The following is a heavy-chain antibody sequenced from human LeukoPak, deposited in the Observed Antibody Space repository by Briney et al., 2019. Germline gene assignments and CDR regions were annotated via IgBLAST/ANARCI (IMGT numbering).Heavy chain of an antibody. V-gene: IGHV5-51*01. Sequence: GESLKISCKGSGYSFTSYWIGWVRQMPGKGLEWMGIIYPSDSDTRYSPSLQGQVTIPADKSISTAYLQWSSLKASDTVRYYCARHPGEPQEADYWGQGTLVTVSS. D-gene: IGHD3-16*01. CDR3: ARHPGEPQEADY. CDR1: GYSFTSYW. J-gene: IGHJ4*02. CDR2: IYPSDSDT.